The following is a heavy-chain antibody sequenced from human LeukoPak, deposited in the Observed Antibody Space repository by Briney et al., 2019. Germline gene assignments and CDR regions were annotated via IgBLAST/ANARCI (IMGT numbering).Heavy chain of an antibody. CDR1: GGSISSTSYY. Sequence: PSETLSLTCTVSGGSISSTSYYWGWIRQPPGKGLEWIGNIYYSGSGSTYYNPSLKSRVTISVDTSKNQFSLKLSSVTAADTAVYYCARGSQMYYYDSSGSPMILDYWGQGTLVTVSS. CDR3: ARGSQMYYYDSSGSPMILDY. J-gene: IGHJ4*02. CDR2: IYYSGSGST. D-gene: IGHD3-22*01. V-gene: IGHV4-39*07.